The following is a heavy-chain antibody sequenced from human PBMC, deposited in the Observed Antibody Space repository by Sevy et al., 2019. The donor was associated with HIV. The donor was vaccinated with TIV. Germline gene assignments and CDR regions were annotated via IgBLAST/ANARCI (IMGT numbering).Heavy chain of an antibody. CDR3: ARDNIMGAPLTGAFDI. CDR2: ISSSYSYI. J-gene: IGHJ3*02. CDR1: GFTFSSYS. V-gene: IGHV3-21*01. Sequence: GGSLRLSCAASGFTFSSYSMNWVRQAPGKGLEWVSSISSSYSYIFYRDSVKGRFTISRDNAKNSVYLQMNSLRAEDTAVYYCARDNIMGAPLTGAFDIWGQGTMVTVSS. D-gene: IGHD1-26*01.